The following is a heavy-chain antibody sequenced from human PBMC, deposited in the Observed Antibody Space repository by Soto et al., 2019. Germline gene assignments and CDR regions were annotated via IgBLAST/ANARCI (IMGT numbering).Heavy chain of an antibody. V-gene: IGHV4-31*03. J-gene: IGHJ6*02. CDR2: IHNSGTT. D-gene: IGHD1-20*01. CDR3: ALSLRSFYNNGLDV. Sequence: QVQLQESGPGLVKPSQTLSITCTVSGASISSSVYNWSWIRHHPGKGLEGIGYIHNSGTTYNNPSPGSRLIISVDTSKNQFSLRLSSVTAADTAVYYCALSLRSFYNNGLDVWGQGTTVTVSS. CDR1: GASISSSVYN.